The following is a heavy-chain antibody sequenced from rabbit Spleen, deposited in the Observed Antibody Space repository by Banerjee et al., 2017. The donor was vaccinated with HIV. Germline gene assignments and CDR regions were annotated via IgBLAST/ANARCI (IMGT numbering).Heavy chain of an antibody. Sequence: ELVESGGGLVQPGESLKLSCKVSGIDFSSYGISWVRQAPGKGLEWIACIHAGSSGSTYYASWAKGRFTISKTSSTTVTLQMTSLTAADTATYFCARDDDNTYGYVLKLWGPGTLVTVS. CDR3: ARDDDNTYGYVLKL. V-gene: IGHV1S45*01. J-gene: IGHJ4*01. D-gene: IGHD6-1*01. CDR1: GIDFSSYG. CDR2: IHAGSSGST.